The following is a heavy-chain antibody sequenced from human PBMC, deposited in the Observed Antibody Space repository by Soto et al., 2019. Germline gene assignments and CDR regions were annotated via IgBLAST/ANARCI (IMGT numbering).Heavy chain of an antibody. D-gene: IGHD4-4*01. J-gene: IGHJ6*02. Sequence: APVKVSCNASGYPFTTYAIQWVRKAPGQRLEWMGIIHAGNGSTRYAQRFQGRVTMTRDTSTSTVYMELSSLRSEDTAVYYCARNPSKGTTADYYYGMDVWGQGTTVTVSS. CDR3: ARNPSKGTTADYYYGMDV. CDR1: GYPFTTYA. CDR2: IHAGNGST. V-gene: IGHV1-3*01.